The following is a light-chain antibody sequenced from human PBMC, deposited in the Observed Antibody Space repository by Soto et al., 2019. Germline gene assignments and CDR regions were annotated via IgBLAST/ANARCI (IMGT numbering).Light chain of an antibody. CDR1: HSVSSSY. Sequence: EIVLAQSPGTLSFSPGERATLSCRASHSVSSSYLVWYQQKPGQAPRLLIYGASNRAAGIPARFSGSGSGTDFTLTINSLQPEDFAVYYCQQRSNWPPITFGQGTRLEIK. CDR3: QQRSNWPPIT. CDR2: GAS. V-gene: IGKV3D-20*02. J-gene: IGKJ5*01.